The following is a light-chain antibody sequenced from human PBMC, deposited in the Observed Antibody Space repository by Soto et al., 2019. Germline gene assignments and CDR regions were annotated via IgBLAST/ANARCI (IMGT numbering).Light chain of an antibody. CDR3: CSDAGTYV. Sequence: QSALTQPRSVSGSPGQSVTISCTGTSSDVGGYNYVSWYQQHPGKAPKLMIYDVSKRPSGVPDRFSGSKSGTTASLTISGLQAEDEADYYCCSDAGTYVFGTGTKLTVL. V-gene: IGLV2-11*01. CDR2: DVS. J-gene: IGLJ1*01. CDR1: SSDVGGYNY.